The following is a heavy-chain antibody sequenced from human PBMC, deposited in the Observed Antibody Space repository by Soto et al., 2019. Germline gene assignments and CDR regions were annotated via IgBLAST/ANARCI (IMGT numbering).Heavy chain of an antibody. V-gene: IGHV4-31*03. CDR3: ATVVRRADYSNYRDY. J-gene: IGHJ4*02. D-gene: IGHD4-4*01. CDR1: GGSISSGGYY. CDR2: IYYSGST. Sequence: SETLSLTCTVSGGSISSGGYYWSWIRQHPGKGLEWIGYIYYSGSTYYNPSLKSRVTISVDTSKNQFSLKLSSVTAADTAVYYCATVVRRADYSNYRDYWGQGTLVTVSS.